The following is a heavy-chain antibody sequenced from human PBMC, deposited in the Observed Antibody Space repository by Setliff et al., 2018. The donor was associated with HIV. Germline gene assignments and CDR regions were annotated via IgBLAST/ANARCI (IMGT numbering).Heavy chain of an antibody. D-gene: IGHD3-16*01. V-gene: IGHV3-23*01. Sequence: LRLSCLGSGFTFSTYSMNWVRQVPGKGLEWVSSIDSSGSTYYADSVKGRFTISRDKSKNTLYLQMNSLRAEDTAVYYCAKNAYVWGSTEYFQYWGQGTLVTVSS. J-gene: IGHJ1*01. CDR1: GFTFSTYS. CDR3: AKNAYVWGSTEYFQY. CDR2: IDSSGST.